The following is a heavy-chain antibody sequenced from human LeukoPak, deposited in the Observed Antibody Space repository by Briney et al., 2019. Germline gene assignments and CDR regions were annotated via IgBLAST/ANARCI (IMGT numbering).Heavy chain of an antibody. V-gene: IGHV4-59*05. CDR1: GXSISSYY. D-gene: IGHD3-10*01. CDR3: AYGSGTYGAFDI. CDR2: FYYSGST. Sequence: PSETLSLTCTISGXSISSYYGSWIRQPPGKGLEWIGSFYYSGSTYYNPSLKSRVTISLDTSKKQFSLKLSSVTAADTAVYSCAYGSGTYGAFDIWGQGTMVTVSS. J-gene: IGHJ3*02.